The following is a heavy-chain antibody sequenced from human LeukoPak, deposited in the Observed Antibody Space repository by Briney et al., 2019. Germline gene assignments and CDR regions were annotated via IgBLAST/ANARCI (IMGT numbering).Heavy chain of an antibody. J-gene: IGHJ4*02. CDR2: IHGGGNT. Sequence: PGGSLRLSCAASGFTVSNDYMTWVRQAPGKGLEWVSVIHGGGNTYYADSVKGRFTISRHNSNNTLYLQMNNLRVEDTAVYYCAVIWVGAPRDYWGQGTLVTVSS. V-gene: IGHV3-53*01. CDR3: AVIWVGAPRDY. D-gene: IGHD3-10*01. CDR1: GFTVSNDY.